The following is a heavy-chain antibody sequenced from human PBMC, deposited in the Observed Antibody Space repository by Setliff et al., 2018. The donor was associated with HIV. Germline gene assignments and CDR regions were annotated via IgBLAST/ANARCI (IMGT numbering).Heavy chain of an antibody. J-gene: IGHJ3*02. V-gene: IGHV1-2*02. Sequence: ASVKVSCKASGYTFSGYYLHWVRRAPGQGLEWMGWINPNSGATNYAQSFQGRVTMTRDTSISTAYMELSNLTSDDTAVYYCARVMDTAAFDIWGQGTMVTVSS. CDR2: INPNSGAT. CDR1: GYTFSGYY. CDR3: ARVMDTAAFDI. D-gene: IGHD5-18*01.